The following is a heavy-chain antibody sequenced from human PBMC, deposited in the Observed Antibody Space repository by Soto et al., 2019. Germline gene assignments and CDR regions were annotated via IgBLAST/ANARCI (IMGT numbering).Heavy chain of an antibody. CDR3: ASASCYTCYYYYGMDV. V-gene: IGHV1-69*06. CDR2: IIPIFGTA. J-gene: IGHJ6*02. D-gene: IGHD2-2*02. Sequence: QVQLVQSGAEVKKPGASVKVSCKASGYTFTSYAISWVRQAPGQGLEWMGGIIPIFGTANYAQKFQGRVTITADKTTSTAYMELSSLRSEDTAVYYCASASCYTCYYYYGMDVWGQGTTVTVSS. CDR1: GYTFTSYA.